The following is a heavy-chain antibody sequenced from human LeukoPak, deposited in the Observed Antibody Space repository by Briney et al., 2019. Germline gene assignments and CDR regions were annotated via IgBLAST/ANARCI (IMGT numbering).Heavy chain of an antibody. CDR2: INWNGGST. CDR3: ARGGGSSSWSPRSFDY. J-gene: IGHJ4*02. V-gene: IGHV3-20*04. CDR1: GFTFDDYG. Sequence: GGSLRLSCAASGFTFDDYGMSWVRQAPGKGLEWVSGINWNGGSTGYADSVKGRFTISRDNAKNSLYLQMNSLRAEDTALYYCARGGGSSSWSPRSFDYWGQGTLVTVSS. D-gene: IGHD6-13*01.